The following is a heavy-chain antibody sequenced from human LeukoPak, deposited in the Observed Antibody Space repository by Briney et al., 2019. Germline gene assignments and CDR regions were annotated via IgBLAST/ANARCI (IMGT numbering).Heavy chain of an antibody. V-gene: IGHV1-24*01. CDR2: FDPEDGET. CDR3: ARGGLTGYYFDY. Sequence: ASVKVSCXVSGYTLTELSMHWVRQAPGKGLEWMGGFDPEDGETIYAQKFQGRVTMTEDTSTDTAYMELSSLRSEDTAVYYCARGGLTGYYFDYWGQGTLVTVSS. CDR1: GYTLTELS. J-gene: IGHJ4*02. D-gene: IGHD7-27*01.